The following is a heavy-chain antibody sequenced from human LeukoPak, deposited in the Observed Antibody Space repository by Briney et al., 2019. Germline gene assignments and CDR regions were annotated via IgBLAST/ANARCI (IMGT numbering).Heavy chain of an antibody. V-gene: IGHV4-34*01. CDR3: ARGHHQLERLRYCYYYMDV. CDR2: INHSGST. CDR1: GRSFSGYY. D-gene: IGHD1-1*01. Sequence: SETLSLTCAVYGRSFSGYYWSWIRQPPGKGLEWIGEINHSGSTNCNPSLKSRVTISVDTSKNQFSLKLSSVTAADTAVYYCARGHHQLERLRYCYYYMDVWGKGTTVTVSS. J-gene: IGHJ6*03.